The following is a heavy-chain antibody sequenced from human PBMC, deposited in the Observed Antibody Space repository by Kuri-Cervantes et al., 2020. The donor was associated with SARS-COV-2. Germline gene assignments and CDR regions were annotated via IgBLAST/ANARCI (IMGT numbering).Heavy chain of an antibody. CDR2: IRSNSHGGAA. J-gene: IGHJ6*02. Sequence: GESLKISCSASGFTFGDHAMSWFRQAPGKGLEWVGFIRSNSHGGAAESAASVEGRFTISRDDSKSIAYLQINGLKTEDTAVYYCTRLRGFGPLLHGLDVWGQGTTVTVSS. V-gene: IGHV3-49*03. CDR1: GFTFGDHA. D-gene: IGHD6-25*01. CDR3: TRLRGFGPLLHGLDV.